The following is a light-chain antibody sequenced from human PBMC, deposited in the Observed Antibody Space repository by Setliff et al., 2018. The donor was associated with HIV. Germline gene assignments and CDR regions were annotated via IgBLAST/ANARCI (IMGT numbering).Light chain of an antibody. CDR1: SSDVGAYDY. CDR3: SSYTTRSTVA. V-gene: IGLV2-14*03. Sequence: QSALAQPASVSGSPGQSISISCTGTSSDVGAYDYVSWYQQHPGKAPKLMIHDVSNRPSGVSNRFSGSKSGNTASLTISGLQAEDEADYYCSSYTTRSTVAFGGGTKVTV. CDR2: DVS. J-gene: IGLJ2*01.